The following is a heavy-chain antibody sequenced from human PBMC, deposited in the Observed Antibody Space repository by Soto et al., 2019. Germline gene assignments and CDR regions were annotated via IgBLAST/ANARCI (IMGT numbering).Heavy chain of an antibody. CDR1: GYTLTELS. D-gene: IGHD3-3*01. Sequence: GASVKVSCKVSGYTLTELSMHWVRQAPGKGLEWMGGFDPEDGETIYAQKFQGRVTMTEDTSTDTAYMELSSLRSEDTAVYYCATDQIFGVVIKNAFDIWGQGTMVTVSS. J-gene: IGHJ3*02. V-gene: IGHV1-24*01. CDR2: FDPEDGET. CDR3: ATDQIFGVVIKNAFDI.